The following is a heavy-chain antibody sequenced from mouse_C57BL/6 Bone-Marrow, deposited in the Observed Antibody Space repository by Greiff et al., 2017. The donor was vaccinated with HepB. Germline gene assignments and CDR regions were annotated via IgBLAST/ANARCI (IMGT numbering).Heavy chain of an antibody. CDR1: GYTFTTYP. D-gene: IGHD1-1*01. Sequence: VQLQESGAELVKPGASVKMSCKASGYTFTTYPIEWMKQNHGKSLEWIGNFHPYNDDTKYNEKFKGKATLTVEKSSSTVYLELSRLTSDDSAVYYCARDYYGSSPWFAYWGQGTLVTVSA. CDR3: ARDYYGSSPWFAY. V-gene: IGHV1-47*01. CDR2: FHPYNDDT. J-gene: IGHJ3*01.